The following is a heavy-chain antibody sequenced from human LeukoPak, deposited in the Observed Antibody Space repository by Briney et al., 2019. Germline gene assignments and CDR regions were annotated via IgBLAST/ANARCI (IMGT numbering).Heavy chain of an antibody. Sequence: GGSLRLSCAASGFTFSSYAMSWVRQAPGKGLEWVSAISGSGGSTYYADSVKGRFTISRDNSKNTLYLQMNSLRAEDTAVYYCAKGPGPTVSRNYFDDWGQGTLVTVSS. D-gene: IGHD4-17*01. V-gene: IGHV3-23*01. J-gene: IGHJ4*02. CDR1: GFTFSSYA. CDR2: ISGSGGST. CDR3: AKGPGPTVSRNYFDD.